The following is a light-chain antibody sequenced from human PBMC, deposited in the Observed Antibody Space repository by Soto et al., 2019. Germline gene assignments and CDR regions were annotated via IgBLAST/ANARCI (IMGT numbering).Light chain of an antibody. CDR3: MQALQTPA. Sequence: DIVMTQSPLSLPVTPGEPASISCRSSQSLQHSNGYNYLDWYVQKPGQSPQILIYLASNRASGVPERFSSSGSGTDFTLKISRVEAEDVGNYYCMQALQTPAFGQGTKVEIK. J-gene: IGKJ1*01. V-gene: IGKV2-28*01. CDR2: LAS. CDR1: QSLQHSNGYNY.